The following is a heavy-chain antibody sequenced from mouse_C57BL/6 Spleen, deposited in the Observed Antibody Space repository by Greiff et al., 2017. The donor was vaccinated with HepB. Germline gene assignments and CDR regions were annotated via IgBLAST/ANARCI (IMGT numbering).Heavy chain of an antibody. CDR1: GFNIKDDY. Sequence: VQLQQSGAELVRPGASVKLSCTASGFNIKDDYMHWVKQRPEQGLEWIGWIDPENGDTEYASKFQGKATITADTSSNTAYLQLSSLTSEDTAVYYCTTRGSGYYLDYWGQGTTLTVSS. J-gene: IGHJ2*01. CDR3: TTRGSGYYLDY. V-gene: IGHV14-4*01. D-gene: IGHD1-3*01. CDR2: IDPENGDT.